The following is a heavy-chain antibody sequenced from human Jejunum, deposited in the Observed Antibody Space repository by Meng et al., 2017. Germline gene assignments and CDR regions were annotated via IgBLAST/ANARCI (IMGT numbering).Heavy chain of an antibody. CDR2: IFGSDSSP. J-gene: IGHJ4*02. V-gene: IGHV3-23*01. CDR1: GFTFRTYT. D-gene: IGHD3-9*01. CDR3: AKDQKVDGLWPFDY. Sequence: GESLKISCAGSGFTFRTYTISWVRQAPGKGLEWVAGIFGSDSSPHYADSVKGRFTISRDNSKNTVYLQMNSLRADDTGLYYCAKDQKVDGLWPFDYWGQGTLVTVSS.